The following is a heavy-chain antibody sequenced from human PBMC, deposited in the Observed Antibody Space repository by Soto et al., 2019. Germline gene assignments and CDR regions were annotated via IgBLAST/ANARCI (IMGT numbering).Heavy chain of an antibody. CDR1: GFSLSSTGMC. CDR3: ARVVAAGAYYYYGMDV. Sequence: GCGPTLVNPTQTLTLTCAFSGFSLSSTGMCVSWVRQPPGRALEWLALIDWADDKYYSSSLKTRLTISKDTSINQVVLTMADLDPADTAIYYCARVVAAGAYYYYGMDVWGPGTTVTVSS. CDR2: IDWADDK. V-gene: IGHV2-70*20. D-gene: IGHD6-25*01. J-gene: IGHJ6*02.